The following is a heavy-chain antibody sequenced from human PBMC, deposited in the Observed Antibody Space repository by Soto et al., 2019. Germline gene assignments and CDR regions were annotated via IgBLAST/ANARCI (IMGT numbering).Heavy chain of an antibody. J-gene: IGHJ6*02. CDR3: ARLRYYYDSSGPGDYYYGMDV. D-gene: IGHD3-22*01. Sequence: SETLSLTCAVSGYSISSSNWWGWIRQPPGKGLEWIGYIYYSGSTYYNPSLKSRVTMSVDTSKNQFSLKLSSVTAVDTAVYYCARLRYYYDSSGPGDYYYGMDVWGQGTTVPVSS. CDR1: GYSISSSNW. CDR2: IYYSGST. V-gene: IGHV4-28*01.